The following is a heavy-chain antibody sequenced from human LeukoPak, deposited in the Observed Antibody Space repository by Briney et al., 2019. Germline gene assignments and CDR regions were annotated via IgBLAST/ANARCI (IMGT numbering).Heavy chain of an antibody. CDR2: INPSGGFT. CDR1: GYSFSTHW. Sequence: ASVKVSCKASGYSFSTHWMHWVRQAPGQGLEWMGIINPSGGFTSYAQKLQGRVTVTRDMSTSTVCMELSNLRSEDTAVYYCARDQSGEWELLSGWWFDPWGQGTLVTVSS. J-gene: IGHJ5*02. V-gene: IGHV1-46*01. CDR3: ARDQSGEWELLSGWWFDP. D-gene: IGHD1-26*01.